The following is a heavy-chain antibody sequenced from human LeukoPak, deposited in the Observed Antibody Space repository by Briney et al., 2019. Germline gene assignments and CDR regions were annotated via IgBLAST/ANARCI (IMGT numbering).Heavy chain of an antibody. D-gene: IGHD6-13*01. J-gene: IGHJ4*02. CDR2: LSGSGLSK. CDR1: GFTFSSYA. CDR3: AKGISPSSSWTSDY. Sequence: PGGSLRLSCAASGFTFSSYAMNWVRQAPGKGLQWVSALSGSGLSKYYADSVRGRFTISRDNSKNTLYLQMNSLRAEDTAIYYCAKGISPSSSWTSDYWGQGTLVTVSS. V-gene: IGHV3-23*01.